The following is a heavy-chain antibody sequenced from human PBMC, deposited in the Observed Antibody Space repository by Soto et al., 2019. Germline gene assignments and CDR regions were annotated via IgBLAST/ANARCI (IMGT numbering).Heavy chain of an antibody. CDR3: ATSYGSGSRAFDY. CDR1: GATFSFYS. J-gene: IGHJ4*02. V-gene: IGHV1-69*02. Sequence: QVQLVQSGAEVKKPGSSVKVSCKASGATFSFYSINWVRQAPGLGLEWMGRFNPILSMSNSAQKFQGRVTLPADKSTSTAYMVLSSLRSEDTAMYYCATSYGSGSRAFDYWGQGALVTVSS. D-gene: IGHD3-10*01. CDR2: FNPILSMS.